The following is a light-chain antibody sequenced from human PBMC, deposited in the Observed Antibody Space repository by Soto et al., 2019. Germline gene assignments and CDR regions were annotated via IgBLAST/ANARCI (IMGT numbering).Light chain of an antibody. CDR2: SAS. CDR3: QQSGSSRNN. V-gene: IGKV3-20*01. CDR1: QSVTSSY. Sequence: LTRSRGARSSRSSQRHNNSSRASQSVTSSYLAWYQKKPGQAPRLLIYSASSRATGVADRFSCSGSTRDITFISSRVEPEDSLLYYLQQSGSSRNNFGQGTKVDIK. J-gene: IGKJ2*01.